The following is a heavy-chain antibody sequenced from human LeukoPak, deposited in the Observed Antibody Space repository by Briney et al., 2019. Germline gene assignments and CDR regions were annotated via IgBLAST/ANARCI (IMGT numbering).Heavy chain of an antibody. CDR3: ARYPRIAVAGYYFDY. CDR1: GGTFISYT. J-gene: IGHJ4*02. Sequence: SVKVSCKASGGTFISYTISWVRQAPGQGLEWMGGIIPILGIANYAQKFQGTLTITAHKSTTTAYMQLSSLTSEDTAVYYCARYPRIAVAGYYFDYSGQATLVTVSS. D-gene: IGHD6-19*01. V-gene: IGHV1-69*10. CDR2: IIPILGIA.